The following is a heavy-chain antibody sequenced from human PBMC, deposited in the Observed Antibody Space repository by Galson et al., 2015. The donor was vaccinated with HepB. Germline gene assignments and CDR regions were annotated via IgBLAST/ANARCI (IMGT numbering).Heavy chain of an antibody. CDR3: AKVSPTVAPIIAGAFDI. CDR2: ISGSGGST. Sequence: SLRLSCAASGFTFSSYAMSWVRQAPGKGLEWVSAISGSGGSTYYADSVKGRFTISRDNSKNTLYLQMNSLRAEDTAVYYCAKVSPTVAPIIAGAFDIWGQGTMVTVSS. D-gene: IGHD5-24*01. CDR1: GFTFSSYA. V-gene: IGHV3-23*01. J-gene: IGHJ3*02.